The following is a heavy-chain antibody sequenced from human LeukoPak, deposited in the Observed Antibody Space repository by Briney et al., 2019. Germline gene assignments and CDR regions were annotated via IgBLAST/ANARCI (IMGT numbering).Heavy chain of an antibody. J-gene: IGHJ4*02. Sequence: PSETLSLTCTVSGGSIFSYYWSWIRQSPGRGLEWIGYVYNGGSTNYNPSLKSRVTILVDMSKNQFSLKLSSVTAADTAVYYCASKQNLQSQIAVAGPSGFDYWGQGTLVTVSS. CDR1: GGSIFSYY. D-gene: IGHD6-19*01. CDR3: ASKQNLQSQIAVAGPSGFDY. V-gene: IGHV4-59*12. CDR2: VYNGGST.